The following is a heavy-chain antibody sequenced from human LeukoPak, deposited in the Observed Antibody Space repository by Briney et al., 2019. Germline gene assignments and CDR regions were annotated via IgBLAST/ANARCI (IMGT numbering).Heavy chain of an antibody. CDR3: ARRDYAAWFDP. CDR1: GASITSGAYY. D-gene: IGHD4/OR15-4a*01. CDR2: VYYSGTI. J-gene: IGHJ5*02. Sequence: SETLSLTCSVSGASITSGAYYWAWLRQPPGKGLEWIGSVYYSGTINYNPSLKGRVSISRDMSKNQFSLNLNSVNATDTAVYYCARRDYAAWFDPWGQGTLVTDPS. V-gene: IGHV4-39*07.